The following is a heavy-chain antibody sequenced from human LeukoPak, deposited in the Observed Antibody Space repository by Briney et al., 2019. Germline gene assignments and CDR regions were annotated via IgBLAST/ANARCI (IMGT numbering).Heavy chain of an antibody. CDR3: ARTPLLRYFDWVGPNWFDP. V-gene: IGHV4-59*01. CDR1: GGSFSGYY. CDR2: IYYSGST. D-gene: IGHD3-9*01. J-gene: IGHJ5*02. Sequence: SEILSLTCAVYGGSFSGYYWSWIRQPPGKGLEWIGYIYYSGSTNYNPSLESRVTISVDTSKNQFSLKLSSVTAADTAVYHCARTPLLRYFDWVGPNWFDPWGQGTLVTVSS.